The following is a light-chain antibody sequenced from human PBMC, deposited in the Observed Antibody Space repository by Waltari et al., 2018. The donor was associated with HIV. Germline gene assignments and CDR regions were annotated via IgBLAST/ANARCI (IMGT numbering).Light chain of an antibody. J-gene: IGLJ2*01. CDR3: YSTDSSGNHVV. Sequence: SYELTQPPSVSVSPGQTARITCPGAALTKKYAYWYQQKSGQAPVLVIYEDSKRPSGIPERFSGSSSGTMATLTISGAQVEDEADYYCYSTDSSGNHVVFGGGTKLTVL. V-gene: IGLV3-10*01. CDR2: EDS. CDR1: ALTKKY.